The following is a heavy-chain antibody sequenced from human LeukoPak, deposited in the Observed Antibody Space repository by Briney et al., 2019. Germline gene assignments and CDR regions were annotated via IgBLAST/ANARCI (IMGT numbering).Heavy chain of an antibody. D-gene: IGHD3-22*01. CDR3: ARTYYYDSSGYYYVRTQNGGGFDP. V-gene: IGHV1-2*06. J-gene: IGHJ5*02. CDR1: GYTFTGYY. Sequence: ASVKVSCKASGYTFTGYYMHWVRQAPGQGLEWMGRINPNSGGTNYAQKFQGRVTMTRDTSIRTAYMELSRLRSDDTAVYYCARTYYYDSSGYYYVRTQNGGGFDPWGQGTLVTVSS. CDR2: INPNSGGT.